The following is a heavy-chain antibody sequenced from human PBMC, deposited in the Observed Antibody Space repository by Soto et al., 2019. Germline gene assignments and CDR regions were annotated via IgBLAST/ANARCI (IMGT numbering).Heavy chain of an antibody. D-gene: IGHD6-13*01. Sequence: SETLSLTCTVSGGSISSGGYYWSWIRQHPGKGLEWIGYIYYSGSTYYNPSLKSRVTISVDTSKNQFSLKLSSVTAADTAVYYCARAHFDSSSPNIDYWGQGTLVTVSS. J-gene: IGHJ4*02. CDR2: IYYSGST. CDR3: ARAHFDSSSPNIDY. V-gene: IGHV4-31*03. CDR1: GGSISSGGYY.